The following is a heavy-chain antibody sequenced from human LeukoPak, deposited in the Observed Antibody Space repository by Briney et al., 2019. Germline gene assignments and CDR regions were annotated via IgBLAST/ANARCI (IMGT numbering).Heavy chain of an antibody. CDR2: ISGSGGST. Sequence: PGGSLRLSCAASGFTFSSYAMSWVRQAPGKGLEWVSAISGSGGSTYYADSVKGRFTISRDNSKNTLYLQMNSLRAEDTAVYYCAKDRSARITMIVVVAFDYWGQGTLVTVSS. V-gene: IGHV3-23*01. CDR3: AKDRSARITMIVVVAFDY. CDR1: GFTFSSYA. J-gene: IGHJ4*02. D-gene: IGHD3-22*01.